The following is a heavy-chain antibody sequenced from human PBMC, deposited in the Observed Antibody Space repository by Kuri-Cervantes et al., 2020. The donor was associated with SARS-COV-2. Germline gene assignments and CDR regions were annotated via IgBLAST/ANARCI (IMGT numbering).Heavy chain of an antibody. CDR3: ASCDSSSWYYFDY. D-gene: IGHD6-13*01. CDR2: IYYSGGT. Sequence: SETLSLTCTVSGGSISSYYWSWIRQPPGKGLEWIGYIYYSGGTNYNPSLKSRVTISVDTSKNQFSLKLSSVTAADTAVYYCASCDSSSWYYFDYWGQGTLVTVSS. V-gene: IGHV4-59*08. CDR1: GGSISSYY. J-gene: IGHJ4*02.